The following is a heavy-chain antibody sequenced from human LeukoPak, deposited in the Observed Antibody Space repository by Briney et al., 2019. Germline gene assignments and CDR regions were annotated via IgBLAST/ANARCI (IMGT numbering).Heavy chain of an antibody. CDR3: AREIRAFTIFGSHYYYGMDV. CDR1: GGTFSSYA. CDR2: IIPIFGTA. D-gene: IGHD3-3*01. Sequence: GASVKVSCKASGGTFSSYAISWVRQAPGQGLEWMGGIIPIFGTANYAQKFQGRVTITADESTSTAYMELSSLRSEDTAVYYCAREIRAFTIFGSHYYYGMDVWGQGTTVTVSS. J-gene: IGHJ6*02. V-gene: IGHV1-69*13.